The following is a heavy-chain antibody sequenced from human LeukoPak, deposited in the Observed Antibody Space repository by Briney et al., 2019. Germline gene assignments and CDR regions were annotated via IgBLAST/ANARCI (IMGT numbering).Heavy chain of an antibody. CDR3: ARVLDLSKRGLDAFDI. CDR1: GGSIRSYY. V-gene: IGHV4-59*01. Sequence: SETLSLTCTVSGGSIRSYYWSWIRQPPGKGLEWIGYVYYSGSTNYNPSLKSRVTISVDTSKKQFSLKLSSATAADTAVYYCARVLDLSKRGLDAFDIWGQGTMVTVSS. J-gene: IGHJ3*02. D-gene: IGHD3-16*01. CDR2: VYYSGST.